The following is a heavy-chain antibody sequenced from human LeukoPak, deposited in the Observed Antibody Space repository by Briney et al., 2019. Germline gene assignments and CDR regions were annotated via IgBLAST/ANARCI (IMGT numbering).Heavy chain of an antibody. Sequence: GGSLRLSCAASGIAFSSYWMSWVRQAPGRGLEWVANMKQDGSEKYYVDSVKDRFTISRDNAKNSLYLQMNSLRAEDTAVYYCARDLGHSGYDLYDYWGQGTLVTVPS. V-gene: IGHV3-7*01. CDR2: MKQDGSEK. J-gene: IGHJ4*02. CDR3: ARDLGHSGYDLYDY. D-gene: IGHD5-12*01. CDR1: GIAFSSYW.